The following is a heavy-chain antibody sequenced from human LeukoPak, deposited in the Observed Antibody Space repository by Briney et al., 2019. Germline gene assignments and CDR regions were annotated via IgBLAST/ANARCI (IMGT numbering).Heavy chain of an antibody. V-gene: IGHV4-39*01. CDR2: IYYSGST. J-gene: IGHJ4*02. D-gene: IGHD3-10*01. Sequence: SETLSLTCTVSGCSISSSSYYWGWIRQPPGQGLEWIGSIYYSGSTYYNPSLKRRVTISVDTSKNQFSLMLSSVTAADTAVYYCARTRYYYGSRSYGAPYYFDYWGQGTLVTVSS. CDR1: GCSISSSSYY. CDR3: ARTRYYYGSRSYGAPYYFDY.